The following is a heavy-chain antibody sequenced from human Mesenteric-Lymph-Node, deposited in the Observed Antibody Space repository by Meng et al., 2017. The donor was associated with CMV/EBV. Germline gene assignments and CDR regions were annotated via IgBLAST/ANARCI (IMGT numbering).Heavy chain of an antibody. CDR1: GFTFNIYT. V-gene: IGHV3-30*02. CDR3: TKGPLKWAPLEPLDY. CDR2: IRFDENNK. Sequence: GESLKISCAASGFTFNIYTMHWVRQAPGKGLECVAFIRFDENNKYYADSVKGRFTISRDNSKNTLYLQMDSLRTEDAAVYYCTKGPLKWAPLEPLDYWGQGTLVTVSS. D-gene: IGHD1-1*01. J-gene: IGHJ4*02.